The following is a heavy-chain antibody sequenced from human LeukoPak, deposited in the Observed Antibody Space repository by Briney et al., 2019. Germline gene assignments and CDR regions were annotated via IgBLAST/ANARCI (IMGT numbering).Heavy chain of an antibody. CDR3: ARASMNFWSGYYIPNDAFDI. V-gene: IGHV3-30*03. CDR2: ISYDGSNK. Sequence: PGRSLRLSCAASGFTFSSYGMHWVRQAPGKGLEWVAVISYDGSNKYYADSVKGRFTISRDNAKNSLYLQMNSLRAEDTAVYYCARASMNFWSGYYIPNDAFDIWGQGTMVTVSS. J-gene: IGHJ3*02. CDR1: GFTFSSYG. D-gene: IGHD3-3*01.